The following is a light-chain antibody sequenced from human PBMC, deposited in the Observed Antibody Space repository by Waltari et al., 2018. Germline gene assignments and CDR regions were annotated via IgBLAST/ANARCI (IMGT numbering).Light chain of an antibody. Sequence: QSVVTQSPSASGAPGQRVTLSCSGRPPNIGRNTVAWYQPLPGTAPKLLIFNNYQRPSGVPDRFSASKSGTSASLAISGLQSEDEAEYYCVTWDDSLNGWVFGGGTKLAVV. J-gene: IGLJ3*02. CDR3: VTWDDSLNGWV. V-gene: IGLV1-44*01. CDR1: PPNIGRNT. CDR2: NNY.